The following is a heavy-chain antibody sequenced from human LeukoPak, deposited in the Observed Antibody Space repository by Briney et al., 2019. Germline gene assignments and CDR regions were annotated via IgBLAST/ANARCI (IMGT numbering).Heavy chain of an antibody. V-gene: IGHV3-23*01. CDR1: GFTFSTYA. CDR3: ARGRIYSGYDDFDY. D-gene: IGHD5-12*01. CDR2: ISGTGGST. Sequence: PGGSLRLSCAAYGFTFSTYAMTWVRQAPGKGLEWVSLISGTGGSTYYAGSVKGRFTISRDNAKNTLELQMNSLRGEDTAVYYCARGRIYSGYDDFDYWGQGILVTVSS. J-gene: IGHJ4*02.